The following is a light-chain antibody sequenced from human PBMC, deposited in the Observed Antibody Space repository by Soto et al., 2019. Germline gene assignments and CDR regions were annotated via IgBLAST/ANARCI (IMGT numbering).Light chain of an antibody. Sequence: DIQMTQSPSTLSASVGYRFTITCRASQSISSWLAWYQQKPGKAPKLLIYKASSLESGVPSRFSGTGSGTEFTFSITSLQPDDFATYYCQHYNSYSEAFGQGTKVDIK. CDR2: KAS. V-gene: IGKV1-5*03. J-gene: IGKJ1*01. CDR3: QHYNSYSEA. CDR1: QSISSW.